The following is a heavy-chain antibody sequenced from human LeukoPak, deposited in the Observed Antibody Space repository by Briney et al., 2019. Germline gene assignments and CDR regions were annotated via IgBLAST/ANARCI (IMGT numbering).Heavy chain of an antibody. Sequence: SQTLSLTCAISGDSVSSKSAARNWLRQSPSRGLEWLGRTYYRSKWNNDYAVSVRGRITINPDTSKNQYSLLLNSVTPEDTAVYYCARYSGLGVPDYWGQGTLVTVSS. CDR2: TYYRSKWNN. CDR1: GDSVSSKSAA. CDR3: ARYSGLGVPDY. J-gene: IGHJ4*02. V-gene: IGHV6-1*01. D-gene: IGHD2-21*01.